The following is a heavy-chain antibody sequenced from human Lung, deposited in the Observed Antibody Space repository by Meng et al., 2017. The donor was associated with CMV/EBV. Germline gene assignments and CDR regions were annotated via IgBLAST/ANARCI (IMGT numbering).Heavy chain of an antibody. V-gene: IGHV1-69*05. CDR1: AGTFSSYA. CDR2: TIPIFGTA. CDR3: ARSPEFYQLLPGPYYYYGMDV. Sequence: XVXVFXXASAGTFSSYAISWVRHAPGQGLEWMGGTIPIFGTANYEQKCQGRVTITTDESTSTAYMELSSLRSEDTAVYYCARSPEFYQLLPGPYYYYGMDVWGQGXTVTVSS. J-gene: IGHJ6*02. D-gene: IGHD2-2*01.